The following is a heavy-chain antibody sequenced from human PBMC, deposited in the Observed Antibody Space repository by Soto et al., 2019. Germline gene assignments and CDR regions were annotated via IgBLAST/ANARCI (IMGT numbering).Heavy chain of an antibody. CDR3: ARDLGIVVVKGYYYYGMDV. CDR1: GYTFTSYY. J-gene: IGHJ6*02. V-gene: IGHV1-46*01. CDR2: INPSGGST. D-gene: IGHD3-22*01. Sequence: ASVKVSCKASGYTFTSYYMHWVRQAPGQGLEWMGIINPSGGSTSYAQKFQGRATMTRDTSTSTVYMELSSLRSEDTAVYYCARDLGIVVVKGYYYYGMDVWGQGTTVTAP.